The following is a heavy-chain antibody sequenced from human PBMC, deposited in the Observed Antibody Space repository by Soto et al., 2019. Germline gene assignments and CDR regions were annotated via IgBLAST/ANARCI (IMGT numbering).Heavy chain of an antibody. V-gene: IGHV4-59*08. D-gene: IGHD2-15*01. Sequence: QVQLQESGPGLVKPSETLSLTCTVSGGSSSYYWSWIRQPPGKGLEWIGYIYYSGSTNYNPSLKSRVTISVDTSKNQFSLKLSSVTAADTAVYYCARRDCSGGSCYATFDYWGQGTLVTVSS. CDR3: ARRDCSGGSCYATFDY. J-gene: IGHJ4*02. CDR2: IYYSGST. CDR1: GGSSSYY.